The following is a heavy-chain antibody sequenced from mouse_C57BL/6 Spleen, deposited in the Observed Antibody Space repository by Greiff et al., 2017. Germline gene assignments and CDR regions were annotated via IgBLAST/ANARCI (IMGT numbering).Heavy chain of an antibody. J-gene: IGHJ4*01. CDR3: TRDRSKSLYYAMDY. CDR2: ISSGGDYI. V-gene: IGHV5-9-1*02. D-gene: IGHD2-14*01. CDR1: GFTFSSYA. Sequence: EVMLVESGEGLVKPGGSLKLSCAASGFTFSSYAMSWVRQTPEKRLEWVAYISSGGDYIYYADTVKGRFTISRDNARNTLYLQMSSLKSEDTAMYYCTRDRSKSLYYAMDYWGQGTSVTVSS.